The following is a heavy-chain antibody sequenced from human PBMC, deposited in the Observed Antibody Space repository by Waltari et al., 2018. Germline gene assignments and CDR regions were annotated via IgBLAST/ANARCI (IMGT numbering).Heavy chain of an antibody. V-gene: IGHV3-7*01. CDR2: IKQDGSEK. CDR1: GFTFSSDW. Sequence: EVQLVESGGGLVQPGGSLRLSCAASGFTFSSDWMSWVRQDPGKGLEWVANIKQDGSEKYYVDSVKGRFTISRDNAKNSLYLQMNSLRAEDTAVYYCARGTYCGGDCYLYYFDYWGQGTLVTVSS. CDR3: ARGTYCGGDCYLYYFDY. D-gene: IGHD2-21*01. J-gene: IGHJ4*02.